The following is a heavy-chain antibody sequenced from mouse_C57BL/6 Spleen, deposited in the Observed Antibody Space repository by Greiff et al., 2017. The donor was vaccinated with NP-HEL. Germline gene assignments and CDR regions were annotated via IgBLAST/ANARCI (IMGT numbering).Heavy chain of an antibody. J-gene: IGHJ1*03. CDR2: IRLKSDNYAT. CDR1: GFTFSNYW. CDR3: TRLRQYFDV. D-gene: IGHD2-4*01. Sequence: EVKVEESGGGLVQPGGSMKLSCVASGFTFSNYWMNWVRQSPEKGLEWVAQIRLKSDNYATHYAESVKGRFTISRDDSKSSVYLQMNNLRAEDTGIYYCTRLRQYFDVWGTGTTVTVSS. V-gene: IGHV6-3*01.